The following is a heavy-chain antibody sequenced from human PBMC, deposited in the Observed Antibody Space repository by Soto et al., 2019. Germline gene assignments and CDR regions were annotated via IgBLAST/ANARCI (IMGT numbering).Heavy chain of an antibody. D-gene: IGHD2-2*01. CDR1: GGSISSSSYY. Sequence: QLQLQESGPGLVKPSETLSLTCTVSGGSISSSSYYWGWIRQPPGKGLEWIGSIYYSGSTYYNPSLKSRVTISVDTSKNQFSLKLSSVTAADTAVYYCASHYHCSSTSCSRGELDVWGQGTTVTVSS. CDR3: ASHYHCSSTSCSRGELDV. V-gene: IGHV4-39*01. CDR2: IYYSGST. J-gene: IGHJ6*02.